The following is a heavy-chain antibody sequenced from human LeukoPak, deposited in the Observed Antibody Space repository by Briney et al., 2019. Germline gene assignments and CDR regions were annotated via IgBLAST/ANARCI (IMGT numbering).Heavy chain of an antibody. V-gene: IGHV4-39*07. CDR1: GGSISSALYH. CDR3: AREVRIAAAGISRGLYYMDV. J-gene: IGHJ6*03. D-gene: IGHD6-13*01. Sequence: SETLSLTCTVSGGSISSALYHWGWIRQPPGKNLEWLGSVYYTGSTHNNPSLKSRVTISVDTSKNQFSLKLSSVTAADTAVYYCAREVRIAAAGISRGLYYMDVWGKGTTVTVSS. CDR2: VYYTGST.